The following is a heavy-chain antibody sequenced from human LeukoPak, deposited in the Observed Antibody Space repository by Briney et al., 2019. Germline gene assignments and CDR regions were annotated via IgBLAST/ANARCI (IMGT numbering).Heavy chain of an antibody. V-gene: IGHV3-30-3*01. CDR2: ISNDGSNK. J-gene: IGHJ4*02. D-gene: IGHD6-13*01. CDR1: GFSFSSYA. CDR3: ARDLTRSSSWPYYFDY. Sequence: GGSLRLSCAPSGFSFSSYAMHWVRPAPGKGLEWVAVISNDGSNKYYTDSVKGRFTISRDNSKNTLYLQMNSLRAEDTAVYYCARDLTRSSSWPYYFDYWGQGTLVTVSS.